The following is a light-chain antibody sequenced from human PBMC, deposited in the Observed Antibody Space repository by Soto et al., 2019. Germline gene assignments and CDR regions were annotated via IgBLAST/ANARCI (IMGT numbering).Light chain of an antibody. Sequence: QPVLTQAPSDSASLGASVKLTCTLSSGHSNYAIAWHQQQPEKGPRYLMKLNRDGSHSKGDGIPNRFSGSSSGAERYLTISSLQSEDEADYYCQTWGTGIVIFGGGTKLTVL. V-gene: IGLV4-69*01. CDR2: LNRDGSH. J-gene: IGLJ2*01. CDR3: QTWGTGIVI. CDR1: SGHSNYA.